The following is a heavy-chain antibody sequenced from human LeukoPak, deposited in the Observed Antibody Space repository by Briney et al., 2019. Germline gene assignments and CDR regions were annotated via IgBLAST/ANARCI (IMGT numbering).Heavy chain of an antibody. CDR3: ARALPITYCGGDCYSYFDY. CDR1: GGSISSYY. CDR2: IYTSGST. J-gene: IGHJ4*02. Sequence: SETLSLTCTVSGGSISSYYWSWIRQPAGKGLEWIGRIYTSGSTNYNPSLKSRVTMSVDTSKNQFSLKLSSVTAADTAVYYCARALPITYCGGDCYSYFDYWGQGTLVTVSS. D-gene: IGHD2-21*02. V-gene: IGHV4-4*07.